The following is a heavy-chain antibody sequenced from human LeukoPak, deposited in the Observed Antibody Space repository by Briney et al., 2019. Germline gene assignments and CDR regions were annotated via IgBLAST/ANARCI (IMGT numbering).Heavy chain of an antibody. V-gene: IGHV4-61*02. D-gene: IGHD3-3*01. J-gene: IGHJ5*02. Sequence: PSETLSLTCTVSGGSISSGSYYWSWIRQPAGKGLEWIGRIYTSGSTNYNPSLKSRVTISVDTSKNQFSLKLSSVTAADTAVYYCARENYDFWSGYYFSPWGQGTLVTVSS. CDR3: ARENYDFWSGYYFSP. CDR1: GGSISSGSYY. CDR2: IYTSGST.